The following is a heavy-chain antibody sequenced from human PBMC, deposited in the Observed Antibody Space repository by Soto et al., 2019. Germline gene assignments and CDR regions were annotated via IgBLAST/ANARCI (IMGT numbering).Heavy chain of an antibody. CDR1: GFTVSSNY. CDR2: IYSGGST. D-gene: IGHD1-1*01. V-gene: IGHV3-66*01. CDR3: ARVRPLDY. J-gene: IGHJ4*02. Sequence: EGQLVESGGGLVQPGGSLRLSCAASGFTVSSNYMSWVRQAPGKGLEWVSVIYSGGSTYYADSVKGRFTISRDNSKNTLYLQMNSLRAEDKAVYYCARVRPLDYWGQGTLVTVSS.